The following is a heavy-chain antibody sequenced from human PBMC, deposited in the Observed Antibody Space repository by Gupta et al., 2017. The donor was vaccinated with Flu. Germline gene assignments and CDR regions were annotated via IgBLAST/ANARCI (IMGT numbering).Heavy chain of an antibody. V-gene: IGHV4-4*02. Sequence: QVQLQESGPGLVKPSGTLSLTCAVSGGSISSSNWWSWVRQPPGKGLEWIGEIYHSGSTNYNPSLKSRVTIAVDKSKNQFSLKLSSVTAADTAVYYGARARADWVSGYYYYYGMDVGGQGTTVTVSS. CDR1: GGSISSSNW. CDR2: IYHSGST. D-gene: IGHD3-9*01. J-gene: IGHJ6*02. CDR3: ARARADWVSGYYYYYGMDV.